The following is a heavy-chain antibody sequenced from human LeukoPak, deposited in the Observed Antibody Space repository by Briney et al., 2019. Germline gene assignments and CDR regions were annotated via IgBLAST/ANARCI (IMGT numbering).Heavy chain of an antibody. CDR1: GFTFSGYS. Sequence: GGSLRLSCATSGFTFSGYSMNWVRQAPGKGLEWISYISSSSINIHYGDSVKGRFTISRDNAENSLYLQMNSLRAEDTAVYHCARQETSSYNGAFDIWGQGTMVTVSS. CDR3: ARQETSSYNGAFDI. J-gene: IGHJ3*02. V-gene: IGHV3-48*01. D-gene: IGHD1-26*01. CDR2: ISSSSINI.